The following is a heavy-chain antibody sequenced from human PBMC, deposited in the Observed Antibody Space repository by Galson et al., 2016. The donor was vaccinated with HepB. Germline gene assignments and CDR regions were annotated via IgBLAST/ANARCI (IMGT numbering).Heavy chain of an antibody. CDR3: TTGSPYDSSGYLTNDVFDI. V-gene: IGHV3-15*04. CDR1: GFPFSNAW. Sequence: SLRLSCAASGFPFSNAWMNWVRQAPGKGLEWVGRIESKADGGTTDYAAPVKGRFIILRDDSKKTLYLQMKSLKTEDTAVYYCTTGSPYDSSGYLTNDVFDIWGQGTMVTVSS. D-gene: IGHD3-22*01. CDR2: IESKADGGTT. J-gene: IGHJ3*02.